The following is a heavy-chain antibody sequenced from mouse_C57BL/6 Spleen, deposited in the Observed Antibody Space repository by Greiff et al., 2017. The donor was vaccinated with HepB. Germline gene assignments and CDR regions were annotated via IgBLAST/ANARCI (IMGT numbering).Heavy chain of an antibody. CDR2: ISSGGDYI. CDR1: GFTFSSYA. V-gene: IGHV5-9-1*02. J-gene: IGHJ4*01. D-gene: IGHD2-3*01. CDR3: TREGDGYHEYYAMDY. Sequence: DVQLQESGEGLVKPGGSLKLSCAASGFTFSSYAMSWVRQTPEKRLEWVAYISSGGDYIYYADTVKGRFTISRDNARNTLYLQMSSLKSEDTAMYYCTREGDGYHEYYAMDYWGQGTSVTVSS.